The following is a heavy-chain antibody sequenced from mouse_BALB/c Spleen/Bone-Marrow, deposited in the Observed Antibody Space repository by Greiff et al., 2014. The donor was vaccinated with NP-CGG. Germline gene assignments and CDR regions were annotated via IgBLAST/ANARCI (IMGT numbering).Heavy chain of an antibody. Sequence: VQLKESGGDLVKPGGSLKLSCAASGFTFSHFGMSWVRQTPGKRLEWVATISSGGSYTYYPDSLKGRFTISRDNAKNTLYLQMSSLKSEDTAMYYCASPHYYNSSPWWYFDVWGAGTTVTVSS. D-gene: IGHD1-1*01. V-gene: IGHV5-6*01. CDR1: GFTFSHFG. J-gene: IGHJ1*01. CDR2: ISSGGSYT. CDR3: ASPHYYNSSPWWYFDV.